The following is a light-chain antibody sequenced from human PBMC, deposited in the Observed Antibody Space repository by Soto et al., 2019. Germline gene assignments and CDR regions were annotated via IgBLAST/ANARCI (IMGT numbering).Light chain of an antibody. CDR3: SSYTSDNRDCV. Sequence: QSVLTQPASVSGSPGQSITISCTGTSSDVGAYTSVSWYQQHPGKAPKLIIYEVSNRPPGVSTRFSGSKSASTASLTISGLQAEDEAHYYCSSYTSDNRDCVFATGTKVTVL. J-gene: IGLJ1*01. V-gene: IGLV2-14*01. CDR1: SSDVGAYTS. CDR2: EVS.